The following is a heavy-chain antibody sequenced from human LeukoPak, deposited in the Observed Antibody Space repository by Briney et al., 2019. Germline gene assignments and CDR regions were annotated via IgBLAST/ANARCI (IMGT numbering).Heavy chain of an antibody. CDR1: GGSFSGYP. J-gene: IGHJ5*02. V-gene: IGHV4-34*01. CDR2: INHRGST. D-gene: IGHD3-10*01. Sequence: SETLSLTCVAYGGSFSGYPWSWIRQPPGKGLEWIGEINHRGSTNYNPSLKRRVTMSLDTSKNQFYLKLSSVTAADTAAYYCAKSLYGSGRYYNWFDPWGQGTLVTVSS. CDR3: AKSLYGSGRYYNWFDP.